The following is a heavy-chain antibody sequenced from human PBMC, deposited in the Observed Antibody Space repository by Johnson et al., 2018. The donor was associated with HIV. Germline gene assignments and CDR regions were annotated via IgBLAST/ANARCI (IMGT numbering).Heavy chain of an antibody. V-gene: IGHV3-23*04. D-gene: IGHD1-14*01. J-gene: IGHJ3*02. CDR2: ISGGGGSI. Sequence: EVQVVESGGGLVQPGGSLRLSCAASGFPFSSFAMSWVRQAPGKGLEWVSSISGGGGSIYYEDSVKGRFTISRDNSQNTLFLHMYSLSSEDTALYFCAKYRMAGPGATGPVDSWGQGTVVTVSS. CDR1: GFPFSSFA. CDR3: AKYRMAGPGATGPVDS.